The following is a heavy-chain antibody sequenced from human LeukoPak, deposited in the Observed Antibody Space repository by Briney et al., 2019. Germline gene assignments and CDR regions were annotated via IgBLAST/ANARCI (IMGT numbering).Heavy chain of an antibody. CDR1: AFTYNSYE. CDR2: ISSSGYTT. Sequence: PGGSLRLSCVGSAFTYNSYEVNWVRQAPGKGLEWVSYISSSGYTTNYADSVKGRFTISRDKANNSLSLQMHSLRAEDTALYYCAILSTTWGAGEDYWGQGTLVTVSS. J-gene: IGHJ4*02. V-gene: IGHV3-48*03. D-gene: IGHD3-9*01. CDR3: AILSTTWGAGEDY.